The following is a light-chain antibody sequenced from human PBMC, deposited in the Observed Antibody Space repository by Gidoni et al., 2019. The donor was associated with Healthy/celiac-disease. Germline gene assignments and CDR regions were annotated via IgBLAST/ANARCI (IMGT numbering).Light chain of an antibody. Sequence: EIVLTQSPATLSLSPGERATLSCRASQSVSSYLACYQQKPGQAPRLLIYDASNRATGIPARFSGSGSGTDFTLTISSLEPEDFAVYYCQQRSNWPPALTFXGXTKVEIK. J-gene: IGKJ4*01. CDR3: QQRSNWPPALT. V-gene: IGKV3-11*01. CDR2: DAS. CDR1: QSVSSY.